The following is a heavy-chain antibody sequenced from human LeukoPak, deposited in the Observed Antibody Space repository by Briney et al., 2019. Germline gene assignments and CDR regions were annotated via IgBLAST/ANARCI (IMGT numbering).Heavy chain of an antibody. J-gene: IGHJ4*02. D-gene: IGHD3-9*01. V-gene: IGHV4-61*03. CDR2: IYYSAST. Sequence: YIYYSASTNYPPSLKSRLTISVDTSKHHFSLKLSSVTAADTAVYYCARAILTGYRLYYFDYWGQGTLVTVSS. CDR3: ARAILTGYRLYYFDY.